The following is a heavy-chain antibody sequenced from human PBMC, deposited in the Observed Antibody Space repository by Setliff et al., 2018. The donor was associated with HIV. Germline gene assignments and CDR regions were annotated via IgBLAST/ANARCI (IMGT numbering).Heavy chain of an antibody. CDR3: ARDHPGIAY. Sequence: GASVKVSCKASGYTFTSYGISWVRQAPGQGLEWMGWISAYNGNTNYAQKLQGRVTITRDTSASTVYMELSSLRSEDTAMYYCARDHPGIAYWGRGTMVTVSS. CDR2: ISAYNGNT. CDR1: GYTFTSYG. V-gene: IGHV1-18*01. J-gene: IGHJ4*02.